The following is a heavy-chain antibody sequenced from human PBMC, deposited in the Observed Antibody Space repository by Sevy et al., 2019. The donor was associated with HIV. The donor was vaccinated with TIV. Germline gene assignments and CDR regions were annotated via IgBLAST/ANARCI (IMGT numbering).Heavy chain of an antibody. CDR2: VFDRGRT. CDR3: ARSFNNYDRGVYQMGLDY. Sequence: SETLSLGCTVSGGSLSGYPWDWVRQPPGKGLGWVGFVFDRGRTNYHPSLKSPVTKSVETSKNQFSLNLNSVTAADTGVYYCARSFNNYDRGVYQMGLDYWGQGTLVTVSS. CDR1: GGSLSGYP. D-gene: IGHD3-22*01. V-gene: IGHV4-59*01. J-gene: IGHJ4*02.